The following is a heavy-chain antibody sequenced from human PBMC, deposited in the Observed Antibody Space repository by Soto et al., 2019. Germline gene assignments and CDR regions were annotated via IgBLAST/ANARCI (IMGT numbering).Heavy chain of an antibody. Sequence: GGSLRLSCSASGFAFSTYGMHWVRQAPGKGLEWVAVIWADGSRQFYGDSVKGRFTISRDNSKNTLYLQMNSLRVDDTAVYYCVRGELRPRFDYWGQGTLVTVSS. D-gene: IGHD1-7*01. CDR3: VRGELRPRFDY. V-gene: IGHV3-33*08. J-gene: IGHJ4*02. CDR1: GFAFSTYG. CDR2: IWADGSRQ.